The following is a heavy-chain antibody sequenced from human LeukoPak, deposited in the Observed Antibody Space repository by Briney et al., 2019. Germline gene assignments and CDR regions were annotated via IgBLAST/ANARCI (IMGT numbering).Heavy chain of an antibody. CDR2: IYSGGST. J-gene: IGHJ6*03. CDR3: ARVGATSHYYYMDV. D-gene: IGHD1-26*01. V-gene: IGHV3-53*01. Sequence: GGSLRLSCAASGFTVSSNYMSWVRQAPGKGLEWVSVIYSGGSTYYADSVKGRFTISRDNSKNTLYLQMNSLRAEDTAVYYCARVGATSHYYYMDVWGKGTTVTISS. CDR1: GFTVSSNY.